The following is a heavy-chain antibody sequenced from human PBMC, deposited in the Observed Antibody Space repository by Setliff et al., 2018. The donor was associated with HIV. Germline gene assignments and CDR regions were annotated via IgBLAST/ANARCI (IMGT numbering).Heavy chain of an antibody. D-gene: IGHD2-15*01. CDR2: IYYSGST. J-gene: IGHJ2*01. CDR3: ARSRGDIVMMVAAHWYFDL. Sequence: SETLSLTCSVSGGPIRSSGYYWGWIRQPPGKGLEWIGSIYYSGSTYYNPSLKSRVTISVDTSKNQFSLKLSSVTAADTAVYYCARSRGDIVMMVAAHWYFDLWGRGTLVTVSS. V-gene: IGHV4-39*07. CDR1: GGPIRSSGYY.